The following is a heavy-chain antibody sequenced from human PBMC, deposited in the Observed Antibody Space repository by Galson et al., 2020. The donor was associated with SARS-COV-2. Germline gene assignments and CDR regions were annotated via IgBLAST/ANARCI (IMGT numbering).Heavy chain of an antibody. CDR1: GYTFTTRY. D-gene: IGHD3-10*01. CDR3: ARDQEYGSYQGSFDY. V-gene: IGHV1-2*02. CDR2: IIPNNGVT. J-gene: IGHJ4*02. Sequence: ASVKVSCKASGYTFTTRYIHWVRQAPGQGLEWMGWIIPNNGVTNYAQKFQGRVTMTRDTSVNTAYMELRGLTSDDTAVYYCARDQEYGSYQGSFDYWGQGSLVTVSS.